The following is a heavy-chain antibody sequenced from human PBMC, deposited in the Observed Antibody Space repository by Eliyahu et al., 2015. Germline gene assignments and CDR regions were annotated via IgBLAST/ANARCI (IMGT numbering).Heavy chain of an antibody. V-gene: IGHV4-59*08. J-gene: IGHJ6*02. D-gene: IGHD6-19*01. CDR1: GGSISTYY. CDR2: IYDSVTT. Sequence: QVQLQESGPGLVKPSETLSLTCTVSGGSISTYYWSWIRQPPGKGLEWIGFIYDSVTTNYNPSLKSRVTISGHTSKIQFSLELSSLTAADTAVYYCARHGSVAGYKYTYGMDVWGQGTTVTVSS. CDR3: ARHGSVAGYKYTYGMDV.